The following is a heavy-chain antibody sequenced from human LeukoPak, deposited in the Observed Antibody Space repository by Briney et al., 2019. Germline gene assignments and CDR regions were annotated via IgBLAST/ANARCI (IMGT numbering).Heavy chain of an antibody. D-gene: IGHD1-26*01. Sequence: PGGSLRLSCEVTGFTLRTYSMNWVRQAPGKGLEWVSYISSSSNTIYYAGSVKGRFTISRDNDKKSLYLQMLSLRAEDSAVYYCAIIFSGTYYGTMDVWGRGTTVTVSS. CDR1: GFTLRTYS. CDR2: ISSSSNTI. CDR3: AIIFSGTYYGTMDV. J-gene: IGHJ6*03. V-gene: IGHV3-48*01.